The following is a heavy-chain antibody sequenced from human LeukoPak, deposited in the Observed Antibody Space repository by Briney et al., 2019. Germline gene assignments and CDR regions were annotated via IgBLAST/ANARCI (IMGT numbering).Heavy chain of an antibody. CDR1: GFTFSSYW. J-gene: IGHJ4*01. V-gene: IGHV3-7*01. Sequence: GGSLRLSCAVSGFTFSSYWMGWVRQAPGKGLEWLATIGKDGSEKYYVDSVKGRFTISRDNAKNSLYLQMNSLRAEDTAVYHCATASRGDSGYWGHGTLVTVSS. D-gene: IGHD2-21*02. CDR3: ATASRGDSGY. CDR2: IGKDGSEK.